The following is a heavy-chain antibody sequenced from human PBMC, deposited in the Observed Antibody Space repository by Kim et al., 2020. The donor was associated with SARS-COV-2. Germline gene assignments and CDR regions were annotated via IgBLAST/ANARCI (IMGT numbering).Heavy chain of an antibody. D-gene: IGHD3-9*01. V-gene: IGHV4-59*10. Sequence: SLKSRVTRSGDTSKNQFSLKLSSGTAADTAVYYCARFGLRYSNLVAFDSWGQGTMVTVSS. J-gene: IGHJ3*02. CDR3: ARFGLRYSNLVAFDS.